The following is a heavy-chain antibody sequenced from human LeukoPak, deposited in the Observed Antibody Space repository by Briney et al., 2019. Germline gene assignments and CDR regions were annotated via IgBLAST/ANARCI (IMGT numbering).Heavy chain of an antibody. D-gene: IGHD6-19*01. CDR3: AREMYASGWLNAFDI. Sequence: GGSLRLSCAASGFTFGDHGMSWVRHAPGKGLEWVSGINWNGGSTGYADSVKGRLTISRDNAKNSLYLQMNSLRAEDTALYYCAREMYASGWLNAFDIWGQGTMVTVS. J-gene: IGHJ3*02. V-gene: IGHV3-20*04. CDR1: GFTFGDHG. CDR2: INWNGGST.